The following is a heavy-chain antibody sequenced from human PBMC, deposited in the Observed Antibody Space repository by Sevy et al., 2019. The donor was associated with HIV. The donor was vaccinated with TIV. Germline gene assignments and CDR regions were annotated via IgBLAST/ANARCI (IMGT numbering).Heavy chain of an antibody. V-gene: IGHV3-33*01. Sequence: GGSLRLSCAASGFTFSTYGMHWVRQAPGKGLEWLAVIWYDGSNTYYADSVKGRFTISRDNSKNTLFLQMRSLGAEDTAVYYCARDPRIYGDYLLAYFDFWGQGTLVTVSS. CDR3: ARDPRIYGDYLLAYFDF. CDR1: GFTFSTYG. D-gene: IGHD4-17*01. J-gene: IGHJ4*02. CDR2: IWYDGSNT.